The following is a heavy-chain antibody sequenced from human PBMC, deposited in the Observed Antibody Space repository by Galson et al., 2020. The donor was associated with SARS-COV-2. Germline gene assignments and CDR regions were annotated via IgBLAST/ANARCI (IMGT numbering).Heavy chain of an antibody. J-gene: IGHJ6*02. V-gene: IGHV4-59*01. D-gene: IGHD2-15*01. CDR3: ARGGFCSGFSCYTYVLDV. CDR2: IYYSGST. CDR1: GDSISSYY. Sequence: SETLSLTCSVSGDSISSYYWAWIRQPPGKGLEWIGYIYYSGSTNYNPSLKSRVTMSVDTSKNQFSLRLSSVTAADTAVYYCARGGFCSGFSCYTYVLDVWGQGTTVIVSS.